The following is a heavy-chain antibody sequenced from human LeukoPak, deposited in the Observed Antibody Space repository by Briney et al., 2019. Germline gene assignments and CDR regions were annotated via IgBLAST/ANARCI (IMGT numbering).Heavy chain of an antibody. J-gene: IGHJ2*01. D-gene: IGHD6-6*01. V-gene: IGHV4-59*01. CDR3: ARGGYSSSFGRYFDL. CDR1: GGSISNYY. Sequence: PSETLSLTCTVSGGSISNYYWSWIRQPPGKGLEWIGYIYYSGSTNYNPSLKSRVTISVDTSKNQFSLKLSSVTAADTAVYYCARGGYSSSFGRYFDLWGRGTLVTVSS. CDR2: IYYSGST.